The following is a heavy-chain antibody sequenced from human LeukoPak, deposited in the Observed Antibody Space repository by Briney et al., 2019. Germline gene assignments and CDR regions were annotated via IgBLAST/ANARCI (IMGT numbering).Heavy chain of an antibody. CDR3: ATLNNLWSGDSFGYIDY. V-gene: IGHV1-69*13. D-gene: IGHD3-10*02. J-gene: IGHJ4*01. CDR2: IIPIFGRA. CDR1: RGILRSYA. Sequence: SVNVSCLSSRGILRSYAIRWVRQAPGQGLEGMGGIIPIFGRAHYAQKFQGRVTITAEESTSTALMELSSLRTEDTAVFYCATLNNLWSGDSFGYIDYWGQGTMVTVSS.